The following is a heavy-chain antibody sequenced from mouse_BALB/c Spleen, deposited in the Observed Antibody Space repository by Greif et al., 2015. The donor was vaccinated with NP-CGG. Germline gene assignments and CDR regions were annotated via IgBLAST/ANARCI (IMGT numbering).Heavy chain of an antibody. Sequence: QVQLQQSGSELVEPGASVKISCKASGYSFTSYYIHWVKQRPGQGLEWIGWIFPGSGNTKYNEKFKGKATLTADTSSSTAYMQLSSLTSEDSAVYFCARSEYGNAMDYWGQGTSVTVSS. D-gene: IGHD2-10*02. V-gene: IGHV1-66*01. CDR1: GYSFTSYY. CDR2: IFPGSGNT. J-gene: IGHJ4*01. CDR3: ARSEYGNAMDY.